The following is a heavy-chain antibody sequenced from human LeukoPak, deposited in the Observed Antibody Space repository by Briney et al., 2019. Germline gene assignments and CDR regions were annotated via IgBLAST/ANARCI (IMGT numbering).Heavy chain of an antibody. J-gene: IGHJ6*02. CDR2: ISYDGSNK. CDR3: ARSSVVPAAYYYYYYGMDV. CDR1: GFTFSSYA. D-gene: IGHD2-2*01. V-gene: IGHV3-30-3*01. Sequence: GRSLRLSCAASGFTFSSYAMRWVRQAPGKGLEWVAVISYDGSNKYYADSVKGRFTISRDNSKNTLYLQMNSLRAEDTAVYYCARSSVVPAAYYYYYYGMDVWGQGTTVTVSS.